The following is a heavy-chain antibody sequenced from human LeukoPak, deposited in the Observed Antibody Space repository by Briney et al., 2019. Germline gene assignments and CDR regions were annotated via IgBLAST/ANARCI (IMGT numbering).Heavy chain of an antibody. CDR2: IYYSGST. V-gene: IGHV4-39*07. J-gene: IGHJ5*02. Sequence: SETLSLTCTVSGGSISSSSYYWGWIRQPPGKGLEWIGSIYYSGSTYYNPSLKSRVTISVDTSKNQFSLKLSSVTAADTAVYYCARALPYSSSWYGVWFDPWGQGTLVTVSS. D-gene: IGHD6-13*01. CDR1: GGSISSSSYY. CDR3: ARALPYSSSWYGVWFDP.